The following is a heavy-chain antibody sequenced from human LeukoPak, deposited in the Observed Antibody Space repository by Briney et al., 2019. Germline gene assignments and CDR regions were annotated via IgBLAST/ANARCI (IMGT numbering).Heavy chain of an antibody. J-gene: IGHJ4*02. D-gene: IGHD5-24*01. V-gene: IGHV1-24*01. CDR2: FDPEDGET. Sequence: ASVKVSCKVSGYTLTELSMHWVRQAPGKGLEWMGGFDPEDGETIYAQKLQGRVTMTTDTSTSTAYMELRSLRSDDTAVYYCAREASPRWLQRRYYFDYWGQGTLVTVSS. CDR3: AREASPRWLQRRYYFDY. CDR1: GYTLTELS.